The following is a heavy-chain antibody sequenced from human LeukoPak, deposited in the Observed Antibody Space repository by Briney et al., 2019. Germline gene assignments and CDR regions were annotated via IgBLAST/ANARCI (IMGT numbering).Heavy chain of an antibody. Sequence: PGGSLRLSCAASGFTFSSYGMHWGRQGPGKGLGWVAVISYDGSNKYYADSVNGRFTIPRDNSKNTLYLQMNSLRAEDTAVYYCAKDGVAVAGDPFDYWGQGTLVTVSS. D-gene: IGHD6-19*01. J-gene: IGHJ4*02. V-gene: IGHV3-30*18. CDR3: AKDGVAVAGDPFDY. CDR1: GFTFSSYG. CDR2: ISYDGSNK.